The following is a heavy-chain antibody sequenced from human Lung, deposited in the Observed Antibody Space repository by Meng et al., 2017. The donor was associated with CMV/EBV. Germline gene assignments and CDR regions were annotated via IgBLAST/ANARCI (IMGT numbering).Heavy chain of an antibody. CDR3: ARGGSSSWSRRYNWFDP. D-gene: IGHD6-13*01. CDR1: GGTFSSYA. V-gene: IGHV1-69*05. Sequence: SXXVSXXASGGTFSSYAISWVRQAPGQGLEWMGGIIPIFGTANYAQKFQGRVTITTDESTSTAYMELSSLRSEDTAVYYCARGGSSSWSRRYNWFDPWGQGTXVPVAS. CDR2: IIPIFGTA. J-gene: IGHJ5*02.